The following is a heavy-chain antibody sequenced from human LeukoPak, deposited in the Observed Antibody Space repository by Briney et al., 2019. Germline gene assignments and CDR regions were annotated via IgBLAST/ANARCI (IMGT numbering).Heavy chain of an antibody. Sequence: GGSLRLSCAASGFTFSSYSMNWVRQAPGKGLEWVSSISSSSSYIYYADSVKGRFTISRDNAKNSLYLQMNSLRAEDTAVYYCARDLGPPGLRDGYKYWYYFDYWGQGTLVTVSS. D-gene: IGHD5-24*01. V-gene: IGHV3-21*01. CDR2: ISSSSSYI. CDR3: ARDLGPPGLRDGYKYWYYFDY. CDR1: GFTFSSYS. J-gene: IGHJ4*02.